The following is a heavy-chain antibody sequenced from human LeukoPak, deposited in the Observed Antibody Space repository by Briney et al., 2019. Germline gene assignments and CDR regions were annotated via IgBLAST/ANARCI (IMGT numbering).Heavy chain of an antibody. CDR2: IYYSGST. J-gene: IGHJ4*02. D-gene: IGHD6-19*01. CDR1: GGSISSGGYY. V-gene: IGHV4-31*03. CDR3: ARDAGYSSGWMSLDY. Sequence: PSQTLSLTCTVSGGSISSGGYYWRWIRQHPGKGLEWIVYIYYSGSTYCNPSLKSRVTISVDTSKNQFSLKLSSVTAADTAVYYCARDAGYSSGWMSLDYWGQGTLVTVSS.